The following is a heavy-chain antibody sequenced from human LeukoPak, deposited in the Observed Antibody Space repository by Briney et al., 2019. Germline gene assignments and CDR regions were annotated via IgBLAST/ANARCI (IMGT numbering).Heavy chain of an antibody. CDR1: GVSVSSGSYY. D-gene: IGHD3-22*01. Sequence: SETLSLTCTVSGVSVSSGSYYWSWIRQPPGKGLEWSGYIYYSGSTNYNPSLKSRVTISVDTSKNQFSLKLSSVTAADTAVYYCASQGLYRSGYYYVLPLDYWGQGTLVTVSS. CDR2: IYYSGST. CDR3: ASQGLYRSGYYYVLPLDY. J-gene: IGHJ4*02. V-gene: IGHV4-61*01.